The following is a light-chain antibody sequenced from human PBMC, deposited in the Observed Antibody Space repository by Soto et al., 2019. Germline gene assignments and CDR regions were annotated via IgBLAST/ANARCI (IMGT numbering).Light chain of an antibody. CDR1: NIASKS. Sequence: SYELTQPPSVSVAPGQMARLTCGGNNIASKSVHWYQQRPGQAPVLVLYDDTNRPSGIPDRFSGSKSGTSASLAITGLQAEDEADYYCQSWDSSLSGVVFGGGTKVTVL. V-gene: IGLV3-21*02. J-gene: IGLJ2*01. CDR2: DDT. CDR3: QSWDSSLSGVV.